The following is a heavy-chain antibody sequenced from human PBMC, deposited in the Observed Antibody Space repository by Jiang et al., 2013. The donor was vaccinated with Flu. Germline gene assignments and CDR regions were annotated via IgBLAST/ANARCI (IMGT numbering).Heavy chain of an antibody. CDR2: IKTKIDGGTA. V-gene: IGHV3-15*07. CDR3: TTNYGDYFWSSFDF. CDR1: GFIFDNAW. J-gene: IGHJ4*02. D-gene: IGHD4-17*01. Sequence: QLVESGGGFVKPGGSLRLSCEASGFIFDNAWMHWVRRAPGKGLEWVGRIKTKIDGGTADYAAPVKGRFTVSRDDSKSTLYLEMNSLKTEDTAVYYCTTNYGDYFWSSFDFWGQGTLVTVSS.